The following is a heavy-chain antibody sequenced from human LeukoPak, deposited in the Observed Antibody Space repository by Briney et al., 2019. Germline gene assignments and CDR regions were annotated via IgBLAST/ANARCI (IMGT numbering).Heavy chain of an antibody. V-gene: IGHV3-30*04. Sequence: GGSLRLSCAASGLTFSSYPMHWVRQAPGKGLEWVAVTWYDGSDSYYAASVRGRFTISRDNSKSTVYLQMNSLRVEDTAVYYCARSRVVTPLDYWGRGTLVTVSS. CDR1: GLTFSSYP. D-gene: IGHD2-21*02. CDR2: TWYDGSDS. J-gene: IGHJ4*02. CDR3: ARSRVVTPLDY.